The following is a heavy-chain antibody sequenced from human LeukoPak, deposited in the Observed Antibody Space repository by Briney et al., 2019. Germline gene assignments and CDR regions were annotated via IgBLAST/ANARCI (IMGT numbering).Heavy chain of an antibody. CDR1: GGSISSFY. D-gene: IGHD6-13*01. J-gene: IGHJ5*02. Sequence: SETLSLTCTVSGGSISSFYWSWIRQPPGKGLEWIGYIYYSGSTIYNPSLKSRVTISVDTSKNQFSLKLSSVTAADTAVYYCAREWGGYSSSTNWFDPWGQGTLVTVSS. CDR3: AREWGGYSSSTNWFDP. CDR2: IYYSGST. V-gene: IGHV4-59*01.